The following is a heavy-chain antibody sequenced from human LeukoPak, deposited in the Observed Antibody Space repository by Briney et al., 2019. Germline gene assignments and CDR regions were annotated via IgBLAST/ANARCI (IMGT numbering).Heavy chain of an antibody. J-gene: IGHJ6*03. Sequence: SETLSLTCAVYGGSFRGYYWSWIRQPPGKGLEWIGEINHSGSTNYNPSLKSRVTISVDTSKNQFSLKLSSVTAADTAVYYCARTIVGAIRLYYYYYYMDVWGKGTTVTISS. CDR1: GGSFRGYY. CDR2: INHSGST. V-gene: IGHV4-34*01. CDR3: ARTIVGAIRLYYYYYYMDV. D-gene: IGHD1-26*01.